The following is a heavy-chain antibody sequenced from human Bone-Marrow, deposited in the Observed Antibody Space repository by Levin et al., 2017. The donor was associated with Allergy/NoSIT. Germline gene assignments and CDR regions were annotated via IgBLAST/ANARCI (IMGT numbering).Heavy chain of an antibody. J-gene: IGHJ4*02. CDR3: ARAVGGGDYFDY. CDR2: INSDGSST. Sequence: PGGSLRLSCAASGFTFSSYWMHWVRQAPGKGLVWVSRINSDGSSTSYADSVKGRFTISRDNAKNTLYLQMNSLRAEDTAVYYCARAVGGGDYFDYWGQGTLVTVSS. CDR1: GFTFSSYW. V-gene: IGHV3-74*01. D-gene: IGHD2-21*01.